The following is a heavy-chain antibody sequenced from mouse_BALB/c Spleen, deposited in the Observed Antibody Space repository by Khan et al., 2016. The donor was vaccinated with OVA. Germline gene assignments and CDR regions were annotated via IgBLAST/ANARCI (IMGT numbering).Heavy chain of an antibody. V-gene: IGHV3-2*02. CDR3: ARIYGGDFDY. D-gene: IGHD1-1*01. J-gene: IGHJ2*01. CDR2: ISYSGNT. CDR1: GYSITTDYA. Sequence: VQLKESGPGLVKPSQSLSLTCTVTGYSITTDYAWNWIRQFPGSKLEWMGHISYSGNTKYNPSFKSRISITRDTSKNQFFLQLKSVTTEDTARYYCARIYGGDFDYWGQGTTLTVSS.